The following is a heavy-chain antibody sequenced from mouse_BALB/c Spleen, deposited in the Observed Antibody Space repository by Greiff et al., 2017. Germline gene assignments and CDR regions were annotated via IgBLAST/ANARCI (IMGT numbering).Heavy chain of an antibody. J-gene: IGHJ4*01. CDR2: IYPGDGDT. CDR3: ARGGLLRYYYAMDY. Sequence: QVQLQQSGPELVKPGASVKISCKASGYAFSSSWMNWVKQRPGQGLEWIGRIYPGDGDTNYNGKFKGKATLTADKSSSTAYMQLSSLTSVDSAVYFCARGGLLRYYYAMDYWGQGTSVTVSS. CDR1: GYAFSSSW. D-gene: IGHD1-1*01. V-gene: IGHV1-82*01.